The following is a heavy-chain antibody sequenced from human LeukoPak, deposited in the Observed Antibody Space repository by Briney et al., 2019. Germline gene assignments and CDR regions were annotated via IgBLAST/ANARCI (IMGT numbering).Heavy chain of an antibody. Sequence: ASVKVSCKASGGTFSSYAISWVRQAPGQGLEWMGRIIPILGIANYAQKFQGRVTITADKSTSTAYMELSSLRSEDTAVYYCASRPQYSGSYYGPTAYFDYWGQGTLVTVSS. D-gene: IGHD1-26*01. CDR2: IIPILGIA. J-gene: IGHJ4*02. CDR1: GGTFSSYA. CDR3: ASRPQYSGSYYGPTAYFDY. V-gene: IGHV1-69*04.